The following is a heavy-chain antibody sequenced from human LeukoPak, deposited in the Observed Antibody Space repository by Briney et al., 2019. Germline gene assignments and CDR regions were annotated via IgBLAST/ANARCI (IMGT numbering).Heavy chain of an antibody. V-gene: IGHV3-30*02. D-gene: IGHD1-26*01. CDR1: GFPFNSYG. J-gene: IGHJ4*02. CDR3: AKDRTVVGATSFDY. CDR2: IWYDGSNK. Sequence: GGSLRLSCAASGFPFNSYGMHWVRQAPGKGLEWVAVIWYDGSNKYYADSVKDRFTISRDNSKNTLYLQMNSLRAEDTAVYYCAKDRTVVGATSFDYWGLGTLVTVSS.